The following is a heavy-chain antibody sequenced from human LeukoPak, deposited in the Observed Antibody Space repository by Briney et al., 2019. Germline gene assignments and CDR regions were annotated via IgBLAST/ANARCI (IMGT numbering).Heavy chain of an antibody. D-gene: IGHD3-22*01. J-gene: IGHJ3*02. CDR2: INHSRST. CDR1: GGSFSGYY. CDR3: ARGFWVSVTPNYYDSSAYDAFDI. V-gene: IGHV4-34*01. Sequence: SETLSLTCAVYGGSFSGYYWSWIRQPPGKGLEWIGEINHSRSTNYNPSLRSRVTISVDTSKNQFSLKLSSVTAADTAVYYCARGFWVSVTPNYYDSSAYDAFDIWGQGTMVTVSS.